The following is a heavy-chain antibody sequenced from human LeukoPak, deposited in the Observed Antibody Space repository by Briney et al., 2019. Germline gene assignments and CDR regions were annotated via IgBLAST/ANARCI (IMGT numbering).Heavy chain of an antibody. CDR2: IIPIFGTA. V-gene: IGHV1-69*13. CDR3: ARDLSGYCSSTSCYFDY. Sequence: SVKVSCKASGGTFSSYAISWVRQAPGQGFEWMGGIIPIFGTANYAQKFQGRVTITADESTSTAYMEPSSLRSEDTAVYYCARDLSGYCSSTSCYFDYWGQGTLVTVSS. D-gene: IGHD2-2*01. J-gene: IGHJ4*02. CDR1: GGTFSSYA.